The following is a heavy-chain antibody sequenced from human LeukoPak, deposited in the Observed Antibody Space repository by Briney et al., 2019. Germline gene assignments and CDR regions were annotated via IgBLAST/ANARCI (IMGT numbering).Heavy chain of an antibody. CDR2: ISAYNGNT. CDR3: ARVKKWGFCEQWLVPEGYFDY. V-gene: IGHV1-18*01. Sequence: ASVKVSCKASGYTFTSYGIRWVRQAPGQGLEWMGWISAYNGNTNYAQKLQGRVTMTTDTSTSTAYMELRRLRSDDTAVYDCARVKKWGFCEQWLVPEGYFDYWGQGTLVTVSS. CDR1: GYTFTSYG. D-gene: IGHD6-19*01. J-gene: IGHJ4*02.